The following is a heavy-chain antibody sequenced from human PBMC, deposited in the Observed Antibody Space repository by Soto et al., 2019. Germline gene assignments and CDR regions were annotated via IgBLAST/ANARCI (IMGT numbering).Heavy chain of an antibody. D-gene: IGHD4-17*01. V-gene: IGHV4-4*02. CDR2: IYHSGST. J-gene: IGHJ6*02. CDR1: GGSISSSNC. Sequence: SQILSLTCAVAGGSISSSNCWSWVRQPPGKGLEWIGEIYHSGSTNYNPSLKSRVTISVDKSKNQFSLKLSSVTAADTAVYYCARAQGLGLRFNYYGMDVWGQGTTVTVSS. CDR3: ARAQGLGLRFNYYGMDV.